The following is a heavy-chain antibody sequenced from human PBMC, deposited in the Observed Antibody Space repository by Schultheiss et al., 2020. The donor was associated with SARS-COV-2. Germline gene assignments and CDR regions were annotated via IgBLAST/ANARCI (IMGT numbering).Heavy chain of an antibody. CDR3: ARNLRSSWYGVVWFDP. Sequence: GSLRLSCAASGFTFSTYWMDWVRQAPGKGLEWIGYIYYSGSTNYNPSLRGRVTISVDTSKNQFSLKLSSVTAADTAVYYCARNLRSSWYGVVWFDPWGQGTLVTVSS. CDR2: IYYSGST. V-gene: IGHV4-59*12. D-gene: IGHD6-13*01. CDR1: GFTFSTYW. J-gene: IGHJ5*02.